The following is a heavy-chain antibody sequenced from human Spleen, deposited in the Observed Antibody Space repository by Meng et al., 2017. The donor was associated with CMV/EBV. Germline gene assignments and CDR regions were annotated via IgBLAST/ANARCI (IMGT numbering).Heavy chain of an antibody. D-gene: IGHD2-2*02. Sequence: GESLKISCQGSGYSFTRYWIAWVRQMPGKGLEWMGIIYPGDSDTRYSPSFQGHVTISADKSISTAYLQWSSLKASDTAMYYCARQGCTSTSCYTDYYHGMDVWGQGTTVTVSS. CDR3: ARQGCTSTSCYTDYYHGMDV. CDR1: GYSFTRYW. CDR2: IYPGDSDT. J-gene: IGHJ6*02. V-gene: IGHV5-51*01.